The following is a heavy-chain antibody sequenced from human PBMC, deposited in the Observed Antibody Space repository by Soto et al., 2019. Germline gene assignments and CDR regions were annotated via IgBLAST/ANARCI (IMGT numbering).Heavy chain of an antibody. CDR2: ISAYNGNT. J-gene: IGHJ4*02. CDR3: AGVGADCVSTSCHDY. D-gene: IGHD2-2*01. Sequence: QVQLVQSGAEVKKPGASVKVSCKASGYTFTNYGISWVRQAPGQGLEWMGWISAYNGNTDYAQKLQGRVTMTTDTSTSTAYMELRSLRSDETAVFYCAGVGADCVSTSCHDYWGQGTLVTVSS. V-gene: IGHV1-18*01. CDR1: GYTFTNYG.